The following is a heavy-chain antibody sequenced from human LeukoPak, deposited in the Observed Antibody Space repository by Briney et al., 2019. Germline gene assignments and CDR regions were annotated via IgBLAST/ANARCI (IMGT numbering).Heavy chain of an antibody. V-gene: IGHV3-20*01. CDR1: GFTFDDYG. D-gene: IGHD1-26*01. J-gene: IGHJ4*02. CDR3: ARDTPSGSYFFDS. Sequence: SGGSLRLSCAASGFTFDDYGMSWVRQAPGKGLEWVSGINWSGGNTGYADSVKGRFTISRDNAKNSLFLQMNSLRAEDTALYHCARDTPSGSYFFDSWGQGTLVTVSS. CDR2: INWSGGNT.